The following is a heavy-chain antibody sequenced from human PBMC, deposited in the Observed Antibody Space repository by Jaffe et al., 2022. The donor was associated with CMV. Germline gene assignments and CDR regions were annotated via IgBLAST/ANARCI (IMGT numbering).Heavy chain of an antibody. V-gene: IGHV3-23*04. D-gene: IGHD3-3*01. Sequence: EVQLVESGGGLVQPGGSLRLSCAASGFTFSSYAMSWVRQAPGKGLEWVSAISGSGGSTYYADSVKGRFTISRDNSKNTLYLQMNSLRAEDTAVYYCAKMAPRSITIFGVPDGGYFDYWGQGTLVTVSS. CDR1: GFTFSSYA. CDR3: AKMAPRSITIFGVPDGGYFDY. J-gene: IGHJ4*02. CDR2: ISGSGGST.